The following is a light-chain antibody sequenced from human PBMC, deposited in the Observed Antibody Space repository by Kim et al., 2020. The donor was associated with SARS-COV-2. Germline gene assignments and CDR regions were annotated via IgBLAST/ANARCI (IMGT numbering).Light chain of an antibody. CDR3: QQRGSWPSIT. CDR1: QSVDTP. Sequence: SHGRSTALSCRAIQSVDTPLAWYQQKPGQAPRPLIYDASTRATGIPARFSGSGSGTNFTLTISSLEPEDFAVYYCQQRGSWPSITFGQGTRLEIK. V-gene: IGKV3-11*01. CDR2: DAS. J-gene: IGKJ5*01.